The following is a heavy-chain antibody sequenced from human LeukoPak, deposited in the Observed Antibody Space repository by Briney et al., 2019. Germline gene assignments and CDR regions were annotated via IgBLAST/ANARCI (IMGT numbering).Heavy chain of an antibody. Sequence: PSETLSLTCAVSGGSISSGYYWGWIRQPPGKGLEWIGSIYHSGSTYYNPSLKSRVTISVDTSKNQFSLKLSSVTAADTAVYYCARMPCVWGSYRSPACWFDPWGQGTLVTVSS. CDR2: IYHSGST. CDR3: ARMPCVWGSYRSPACWFDP. CDR1: GGSISSGYY. J-gene: IGHJ5*02. D-gene: IGHD3-16*02. V-gene: IGHV4-38-2*01.